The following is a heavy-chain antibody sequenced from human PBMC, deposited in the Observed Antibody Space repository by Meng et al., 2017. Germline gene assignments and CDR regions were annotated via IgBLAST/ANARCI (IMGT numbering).Heavy chain of an antibody. Sequence: RLVAVWGVLVRAGGSLRLSCTASGFTFRNYWMHWVRQAPGKGLVWVSRIKPDGTMTVYADSVKGRFTISRDNAKNTLYLQMNSLRSDDTAVYYCARSDWFDPWGQGTLVTVSS. CDR3: ARSDWFDP. J-gene: IGHJ5*02. CDR2: IKPDGTMT. CDR1: GFTFRNYW. V-gene: IGHV3-74*01.